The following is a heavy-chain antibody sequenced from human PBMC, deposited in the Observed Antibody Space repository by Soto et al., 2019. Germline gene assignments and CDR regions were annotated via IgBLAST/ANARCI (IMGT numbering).Heavy chain of an antibody. J-gene: IGHJ4*02. CDR1: GYTFTSYY. D-gene: IGHD6-19*01. CDR3: ARGGSSGWGYYFDY. CDR2: INPSGGGT. V-gene: IGHV1-46*01. Sequence: QVQLVQSGAEVKKPGASVKVSCKASGYTFTSYYMHWVRQAPGQGLEWMGIINPSGGGTTYAHKLQARLAMTRDTSTSTVYMELSSLRSEDPAVYYCARGGSSGWGYYFDYWGQGTLVTVSS.